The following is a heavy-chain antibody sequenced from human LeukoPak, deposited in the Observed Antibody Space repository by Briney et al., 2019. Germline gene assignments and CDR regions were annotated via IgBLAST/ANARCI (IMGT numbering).Heavy chain of an antibody. CDR1: GGSFSGYY. CDR2: INHSGST. V-gene: IGHV4-34*01. CDR3: ARGEIGDCSSTSCYSSYFQH. J-gene: IGHJ1*01. Sequence: SETLSLTCAVYGGSFSGYYWSWLRQPPGKGLEWIGEINHSGSTNYNPSLKSRVTISVDTSKNQFSLKLSSVTAADTAVYYCARGEIGDCSSTSCYSSYFQHWGQGTLVTVSS. D-gene: IGHD2-2*02.